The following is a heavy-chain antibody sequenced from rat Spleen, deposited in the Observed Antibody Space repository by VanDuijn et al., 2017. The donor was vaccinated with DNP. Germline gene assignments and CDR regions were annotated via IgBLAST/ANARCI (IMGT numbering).Heavy chain of an antibody. V-gene: IGHV5-31*01. D-gene: IGHD1-3*01. CDR3: AREGDYGRYGAMDA. Sequence: EVQLVESGGGLVQPGRSLKLSCVVSGFTFNNYWMTWIRQVPGKGLEWVASITAGGEYTYSPDSVKGRFTISRDNTKNTLYLQMNSLRSEDTATYYCAREGDYGRYGAMDAWGQGTSVTVSS. CDR1: GFTFNNYW. J-gene: IGHJ4*01. CDR2: ITAGGEYT.